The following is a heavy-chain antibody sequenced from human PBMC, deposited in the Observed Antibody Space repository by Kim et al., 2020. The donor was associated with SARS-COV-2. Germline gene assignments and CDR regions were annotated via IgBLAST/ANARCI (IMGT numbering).Heavy chain of an antibody. CDR1: GYTFTGYY. J-gene: IGHJ5*02. Sequence: ASVKVSCKASGYTFTGYYMHWVRQAPGQGLEWMGWINPNSGGTIYAQKFQGRVTMTRDTAISTAYMELSGLRSDDTAVYYCARGGPNWGSGGWFEPWGQGTLVAVSS. D-gene: IGHD7-27*01. CDR2: INPNSGGT. CDR3: ARGGPNWGSGGWFEP. V-gene: IGHV1-2*02.